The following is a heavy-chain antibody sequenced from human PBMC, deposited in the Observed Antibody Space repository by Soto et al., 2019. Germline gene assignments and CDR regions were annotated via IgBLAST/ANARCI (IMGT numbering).Heavy chain of an antibody. V-gene: IGHV3-48*02. Sequence: GGSLRLSCAASGFTFSSYSMNWVRQAPGKGLEWVSYISSSSSTIYYADSVKGRFTISRDNAKNSLYLQMNSLRDEDTAVYYCARRKQNGSYYYYGMDVWGQGTTVTVSS. J-gene: IGHJ6*02. CDR3: ARRKQNGSYYYYGMDV. CDR2: ISSSSSTI. CDR1: GFTFSSYS. D-gene: IGHD1-26*01.